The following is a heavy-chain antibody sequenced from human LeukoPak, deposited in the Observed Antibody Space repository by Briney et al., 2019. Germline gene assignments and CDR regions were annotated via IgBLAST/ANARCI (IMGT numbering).Heavy chain of an antibody. Sequence: SVKVSCKTSGGTFNNSAISWVRQAPGQGLEWLGGIMPLFGTEGYAQRFQGRVTITKDESTRTVYLELTSLTSDDTAVYYCARDVHGDYGSGWFDPWGQGTLVSVSS. CDR3: ARDVHGDYGSGWFDP. CDR2: IMPLFGTE. V-gene: IGHV1-69*05. CDR1: GGTFNNSA. D-gene: IGHD4-17*01. J-gene: IGHJ5*02.